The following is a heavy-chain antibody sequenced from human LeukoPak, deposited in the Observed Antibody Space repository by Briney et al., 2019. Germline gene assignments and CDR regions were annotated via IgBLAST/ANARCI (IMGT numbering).Heavy chain of an antibody. Sequence: GGSLRLSCAASGFTFSSYGMSWVRQAPGKGLEWMGIIYPGDSDTRYSPSFQGQVTISADKSISTAYLQWSSLKASDTAMYYCARRVTNWFDPWGQGTLVTVSS. D-gene: IGHD5-18*01. V-gene: IGHV5-51*01. J-gene: IGHJ5*02. CDR1: GFTFSSYG. CDR3: ARRVTNWFDP. CDR2: IYPGDSDT.